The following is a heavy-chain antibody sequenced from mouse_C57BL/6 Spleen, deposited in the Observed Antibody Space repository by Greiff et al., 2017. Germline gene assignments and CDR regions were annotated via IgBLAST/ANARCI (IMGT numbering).Heavy chain of an antibody. D-gene: IGHD2-5*01. Sequence: EVQLLQSGPVLVKPGASVKMSCKASGYTFTDYYMNWVKQSHGKSLEWIGVINPYNGGTSYNQKFKGKATLTVDKSSSTAYMELNSLTSEDSAVYYCARMEDSNFVMDYWGQGTSVTVSS. CDR1: GYTFTDYY. V-gene: IGHV1-19*01. CDR3: ARMEDSNFVMDY. CDR2: INPYNGGT. J-gene: IGHJ4*01.